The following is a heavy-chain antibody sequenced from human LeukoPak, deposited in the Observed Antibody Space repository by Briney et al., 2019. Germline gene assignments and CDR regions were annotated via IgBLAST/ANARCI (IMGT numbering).Heavy chain of an antibody. J-gene: IGHJ6*03. V-gene: IGHV3-66*02. D-gene: IGHD3-3*01. CDR3: ASKIRSITIFGVVINYYMDV. Sequence: GGSLRLSCAASGFTVSSNYMSWVRQAPGKGLEWVSVIYSGGSTYHADSVKGRFTISRDNSKNTLYLQMNSLRAEDTAVYYCASKIRSITIFGVVINYYMDVRGKGTTVTVSS. CDR1: GFTVSSNY. CDR2: IYSGGST.